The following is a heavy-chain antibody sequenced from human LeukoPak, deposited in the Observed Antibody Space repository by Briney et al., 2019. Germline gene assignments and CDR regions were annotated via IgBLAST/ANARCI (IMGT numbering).Heavy chain of an antibody. Sequence: ASVKVSCKASGYTFTCYYMHWIRQAPGQGLEWMGIINPSGGSTSYAWKFQGRVTMTRDTSTSTVYMELSSLRSEDTAVYYCARQAPYSSSWYYYYYGMDVWGQGTTVTVSS. CDR2: INPSGGST. CDR3: ARQAPYSSSWYYYYYGMDV. CDR1: GYTFTCYY. V-gene: IGHV1-46*01. J-gene: IGHJ6*02. D-gene: IGHD6-13*01.